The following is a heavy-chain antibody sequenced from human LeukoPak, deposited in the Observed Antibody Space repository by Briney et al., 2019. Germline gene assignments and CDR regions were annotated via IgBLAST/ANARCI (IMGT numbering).Heavy chain of an antibody. CDR3: ARGQRGYSYGHQFDY. J-gene: IGHJ4*02. CDR2: INHSGST. Sequence: PSETLSLTCAVYGGSFSGYYWSWIRQPPGKGLEWIGEINHSGSTNYNPSLKSRVTISVDTSKNQCSLKLSSVTAADTAVYYCARGQRGYSYGHQFDYWGQGTLVTVSS. CDR1: GGSFSGYY. D-gene: IGHD5-18*01. V-gene: IGHV4-34*01.